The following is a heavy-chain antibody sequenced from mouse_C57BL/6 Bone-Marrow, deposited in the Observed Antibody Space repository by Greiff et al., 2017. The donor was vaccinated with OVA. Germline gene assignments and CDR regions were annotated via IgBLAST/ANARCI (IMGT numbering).Heavy chain of an antibody. CDR1: GFTFSSYT. CDR3: ARHTDYYGSSYPDY. D-gene: IGHD1-1*01. Sequence: EVKLVESGGGLVKPGGSLKLSCAASGFTFSSYTMSWVRQTPEKRLEWVATISGGGGNTYYPDSVKGRFTISRDTAKNTLYLQMSSLRSEDTALYYGARHTDYYGSSYPDYWGQGTTLTVSA. V-gene: IGHV5-9*01. CDR2: ISGGGGNT. J-gene: IGHJ2*01.